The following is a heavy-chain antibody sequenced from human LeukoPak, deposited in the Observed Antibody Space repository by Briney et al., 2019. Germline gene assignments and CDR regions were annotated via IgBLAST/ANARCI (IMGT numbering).Heavy chain of an antibody. CDR1: GGSISSGGYS. D-gene: IGHD3-22*01. CDR2: IYHSGST. CDR3: ARDKGEYYDSSGYLDY. V-gene: IGHV4-30-2*02. J-gene: IGHJ4*02. Sequence: SQTLSLTCAVAGGSISSGGYSLSWIRQPPGKGLEWIVYIYHSGSTYYNPSLKSRVTISVGTSKNQFSLKLSSVTAADTAMYYCARDKGEYYDSSGYLDYWGQGTLVTVSS.